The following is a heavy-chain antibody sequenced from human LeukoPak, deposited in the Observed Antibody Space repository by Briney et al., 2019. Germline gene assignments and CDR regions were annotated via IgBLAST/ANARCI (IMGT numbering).Heavy chain of an antibody. D-gene: IGHD6-19*01. Sequence: PGRSLRLSCAASGFTFDDYAMHWVRQAPGKGLEWVSGISWDSGSIGYADSVKGRFTISRDNAKNSLYLQMNSLRAEDTALYYCAKDIGDIAVAGTSFDYWGQGTLVTVSS. V-gene: IGHV3-9*01. CDR3: AKDIGDIAVAGTSFDY. J-gene: IGHJ4*02. CDR1: GFTFDDYA. CDR2: ISWDSGSI.